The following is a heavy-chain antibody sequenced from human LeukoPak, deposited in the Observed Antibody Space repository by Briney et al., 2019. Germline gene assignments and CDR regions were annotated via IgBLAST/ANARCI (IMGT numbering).Heavy chain of an antibody. CDR2: IYYSGST. V-gene: IGHV4-59*08. CDR3: ARRVVVTAILDDAFDI. D-gene: IGHD2-21*02. J-gene: IGHJ3*02. CDR1: GGSISSYY. Sequence: NPSETLSLTCTVSGGSISSYYWSWIRQPPGKGLKWIGYIYYSGSTNYNPSLKSRVTISVDTSKNQFSLKLSSVTAADTAVYYCARRVVVTAILDDAFDIWGQGTMVTVSS.